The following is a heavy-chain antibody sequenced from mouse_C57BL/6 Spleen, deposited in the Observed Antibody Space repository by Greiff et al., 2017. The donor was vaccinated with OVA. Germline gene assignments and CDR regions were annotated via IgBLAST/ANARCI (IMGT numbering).Heavy chain of an antibody. CDR2: IDPSDSYT. V-gene: IGHV1-59*01. CDR3: ERRTGEYAMEH. J-gene: IGHJ4*01. D-gene: IGHD4-1*01. CDR1: GYTFTSYW. Sequence: QVQLQQPGAELVRPGTSVKLSCKASGYTFTSYWMHWVKQRPGQGLEWIGVIDPSDSYTNYNQKFKGKATLTVDTSSSTAYMQLSSLTSEDSAVYHCERRTGEYAMEHWGKGTSVPVSS.